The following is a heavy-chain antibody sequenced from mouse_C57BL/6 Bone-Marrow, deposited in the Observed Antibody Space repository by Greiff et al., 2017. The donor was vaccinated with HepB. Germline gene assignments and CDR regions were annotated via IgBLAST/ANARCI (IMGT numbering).Heavy chain of an antibody. CDR1: GFSFNTYA. Sequence: LVESGGGLVQPKGSLKLSCAASGFSFNTYAMNWVRQAPGKGLEWVARIRSKSNNYATYYADSVKDRFTISRDDSESMLYLQMNNLKTEDTAMYYCVRGYYSNYVGFAYWGQGTLVTVSA. CDR2: IRSKSNNYAT. CDR3: VRGYYSNYVGFAY. J-gene: IGHJ3*01. V-gene: IGHV10-1*01. D-gene: IGHD2-5*01.